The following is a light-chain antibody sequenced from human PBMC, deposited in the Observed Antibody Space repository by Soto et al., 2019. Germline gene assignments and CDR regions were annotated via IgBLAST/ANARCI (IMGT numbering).Light chain of an antibody. Sequence: ALTQPASVSGSPGQSITISCTGTSSDVGGYTYVSWYQQHPGKAPKLMIFEVSNRPSGVSNRFSGSKSGNTASLTISGLQAEDEADYYCSSYTSRNTLYVFGTGTKVTVL. CDR3: SSYTSRNTLYV. CDR1: SSDVGGYTY. V-gene: IGLV2-14*01. CDR2: EVS. J-gene: IGLJ1*01.